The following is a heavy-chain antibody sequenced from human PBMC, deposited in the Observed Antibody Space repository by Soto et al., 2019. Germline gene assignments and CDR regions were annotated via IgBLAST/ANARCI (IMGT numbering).Heavy chain of an antibody. Sequence: SETLSLTCTVSGGSISSYYWSWIRQHPGKDLEWIGYIYYSGSTYYNPSLKSRVIISVDTSKNQFSLKPSSVTAADTAVYYCASYKTGDAFDIWGQGTMVTVSS. CDR3: ASYKTGDAFDI. D-gene: IGHD1-1*01. CDR1: GGSISSYY. CDR2: IYYSGST. J-gene: IGHJ3*02. V-gene: IGHV4-59*06.